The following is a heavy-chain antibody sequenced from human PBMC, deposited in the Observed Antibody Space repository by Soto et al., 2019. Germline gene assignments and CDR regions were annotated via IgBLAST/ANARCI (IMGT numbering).Heavy chain of an antibody. CDR1: GGSFDDFY. J-gene: IGHJ6*02. CDR2: ISHDGGT. CDR3: ARGQLVWYGDLTPYHRDMDV. V-gene: IGHV4-34*01. D-gene: IGHD3-10*01. Sequence: SETLSLTCAFYGGSFDDFYWSWVRQSPGKGLEWVGEISHDGGTNYSPSLASRVSVSVDTSKNQFSLHLRSVTAADTGLYYCARGQLVWYGDLTPYHRDMDVWGQGTTVTVSS.